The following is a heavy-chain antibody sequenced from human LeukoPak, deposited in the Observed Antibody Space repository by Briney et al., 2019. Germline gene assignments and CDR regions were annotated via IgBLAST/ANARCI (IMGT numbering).Heavy chain of an antibody. Sequence: GGSLRLSCAASGFTFSSYGMNWVRQAPGKGLEWVAAISYDGRNKEYVDSVKGRFTISRDNSKNTAYLQMNSLRAEDTAVYNCAKDRGYSHGFDYCGQGTLVTVSS. D-gene: IGHD5-18*01. V-gene: IGHV3-30*18. CDR2: ISYDGRNK. CDR3: AKDRGYSHGFDY. CDR1: GFTFSSYG. J-gene: IGHJ4*02.